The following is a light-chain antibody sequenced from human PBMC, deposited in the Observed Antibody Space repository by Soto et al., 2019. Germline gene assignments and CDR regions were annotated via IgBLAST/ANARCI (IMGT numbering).Light chain of an antibody. CDR1: QSVSSSY. J-gene: IGKJ1*01. Sequence: EIVLTQSPCTLSLSPGERATLSWRASQSVSSSYLAWYQQKPGQAPRLLIYDASKRATGIPARFSGSAFGTDSTLTISSLEPEDFAVYYCQQRSKWRTFGQGTKVDIK. CDR2: DAS. V-gene: IGKV3-11*01. CDR3: QQRSKWRT.